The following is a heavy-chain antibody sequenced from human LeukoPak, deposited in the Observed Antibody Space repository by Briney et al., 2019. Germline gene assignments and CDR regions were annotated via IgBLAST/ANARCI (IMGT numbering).Heavy chain of an antibody. Sequence: GGSLRLSCAASGFTFSSYWMTWVRQAPGKGLEWVANIKQDGSEKYYVDSVKGRFTISRDNAKNSLYLRMNSLRAEDTAVYYCARRFRGLDWYFDLWGRGTLVTVSS. CDR2: IKQDGSEK. J-gene: IGHJ2*01. CDR1: GFTFSSYW. CDR3: ARRFRGLDWYFDL. D-gene: IGHD3-16*01. V-gene: IGHV3-7*03.